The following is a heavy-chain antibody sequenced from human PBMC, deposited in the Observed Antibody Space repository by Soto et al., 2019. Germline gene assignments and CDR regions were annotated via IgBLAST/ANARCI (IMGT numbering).Heavy chain of an antibody. J-gene: IGHJ6*02. V-gene: IGHV3-30*18. CDR3: AKGPITAMVPYYYYYGMEV. Sequence: GGSLRLSCAAFGFTVCSLGVYWVRSAPSTGPDWVPVISYDGSNKYYADSVKGRFTISRDNSKNTLFLQMNRMRAEDTAVYQCAKGPITAMVPYYYYYGMEVWGQGT. CDR1: GFTVCSLG. CDR2: ISYDGSNK. D-gene: IGHD5-18*01.